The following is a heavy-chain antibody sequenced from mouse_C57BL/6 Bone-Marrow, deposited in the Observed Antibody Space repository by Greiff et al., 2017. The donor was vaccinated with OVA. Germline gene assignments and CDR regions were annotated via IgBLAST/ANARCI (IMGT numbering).Heavy chain of an antibody. D-gene: IGHD2-1*01. V-gene: IGHV10-3*01. CDR3: VREDYGNYSAWFAY. Sequence: EVQRVESGGGLVQPKGSLKLSCAASGFTFNTYAMHWVRQAPGKGLEWVARIRSKSSNYATYYADSVKDRFTISRDDSQSMLYLQMNNLKTEDTAMYYCVREDYGNYSAWFAYWGQGTLVTVSA. J-gene: IGHJ3*01. CDR1: GFTFNTYA. CDR2: IRSKSSNYAT.